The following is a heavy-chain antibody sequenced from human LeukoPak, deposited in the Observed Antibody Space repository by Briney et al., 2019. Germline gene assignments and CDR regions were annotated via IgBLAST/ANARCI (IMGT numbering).Heavy chain of an antibody. J-gene: IGHJ4*02. V-gene: IGHV4-59*12. CDR3: ASGDYVWGSYQS. D-gene: IGHD3-16*02. Sequence: PSETLSLTCTVSGGSISSYSWSWIRQPPGKGLEWIGYIYYGGSTNYNPSLKSRVTISVDTSKNQFSLKLSSVTAADTAVYYCASGDYVWGSYQSWGQGTVVTVSS. CDR1: GGSISSYS. CDR2: IYYGGST.